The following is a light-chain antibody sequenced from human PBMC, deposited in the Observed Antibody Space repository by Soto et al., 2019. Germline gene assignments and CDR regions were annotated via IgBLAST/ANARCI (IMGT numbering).Light chain of an antibody. CDR3: SSYSGTNYHYV. CDR2: EVS. V-gene: IGLV2-8*01. CDR1: SSDVGGYNY. J-gene: IGLJ1*01. Sequence: QSVLTQPPSASGSFGQSVTICCTGTSSDVGGYNYVSWYQQHPGKAPKLMIYEVSERPSGVPDRFSGSKSGNTASLTVSGLQADDEADYYCSSYSGTNYHYVFGTGTKVTVL.